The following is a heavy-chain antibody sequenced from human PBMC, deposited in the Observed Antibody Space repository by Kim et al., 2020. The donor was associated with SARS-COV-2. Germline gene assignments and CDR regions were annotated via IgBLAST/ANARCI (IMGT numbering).Heavy chain of an antibody. V-gene: IGHV3-7*01. D-gene: IGHD5-18*01. CDR3: VRHSAQYFDV. CDR2: LNEVGSQK. Sequence: GGPLRLSCVAPRITFSYHWMSWVRQAPGKGLEWVANLNEVGSQKFYEDSVIGRFTISRDNAKRSVYLQMDGLRVEDTAVYFCVRHSAQYFDVWGQGTLVT. J-gene: IGHJ5*02. CDR1: RITFSYHW.